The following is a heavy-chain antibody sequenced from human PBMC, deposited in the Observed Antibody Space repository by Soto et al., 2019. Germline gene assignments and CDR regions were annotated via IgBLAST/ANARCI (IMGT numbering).Heavy chain of an antibody. CDR1: GFTFSSYS. CDR3: ARDAMYGSSWYLGRRIPNWFDP. Sequence: EVQLVESGGGLFKPGGSLRLSCAASGFTFSSYSMNWVRQAPGKGLEWVSSISSSSSYIYYADSVKGRFTISRDNAKDSLYLQMNSLRAEDTALYYRARDAMYGSSWYLGRRIPNWFDPWGQGTLVTVSS. CDR2: ISSSSSYI. V-gene: IGHV3-21*01. D-gene: IGHD6-13*01. J-gene: IGHJ5*02.